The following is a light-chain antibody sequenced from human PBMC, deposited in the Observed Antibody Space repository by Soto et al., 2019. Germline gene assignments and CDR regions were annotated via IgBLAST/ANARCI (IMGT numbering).Light chain of an antibody. V-gene: IGKV3-15*01. CDR1: QSISSD. CDR2: GAS. Sequence: ETVMTQSPATLSVSPGERATLSCRASQSISSDLAWYQHKPGQAPRLLIYGASTTATGIPVRFSGSGSGTEFTLTISSLQSEDFAVYNCQQYNNWPRTFGQGTKLEIK. J-gene: IGKJ2*01. CDR3: QQYNNWPRT.